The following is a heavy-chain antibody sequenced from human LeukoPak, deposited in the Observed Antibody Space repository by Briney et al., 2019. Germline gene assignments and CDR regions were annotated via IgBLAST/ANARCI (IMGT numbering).Heavy chain of an antibody. J-gene: IGHJ4*02. D-gene: IGHD2-2*01. Sequence: GGSLRLSCAASGFTFSSYAMSWVRQAPGKGLEWVSAISGSGGSTYYADSVKGRFTISRDNSKNTLYLQMNSLRAEDTAVYYCAKGGGLCCSSTSCPWNYLDCWGQGTLVTVSS. V-gene: IGHV3-23*01. CDR3: AKGGGLCCSSTSCPWNYLDC. CDR1: GFTFSSYA. CDR2: ISGSGGST.